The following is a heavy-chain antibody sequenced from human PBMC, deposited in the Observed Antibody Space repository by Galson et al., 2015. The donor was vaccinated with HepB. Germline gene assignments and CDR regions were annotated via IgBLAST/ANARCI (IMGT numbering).Heavy chain of an antibody. J-gene: IGHJ4*02. D-gene: IGHD3-22*01. CDR3: TPTYYYDSSGYLTGFSY. V-gene: IGHV3-15*01. Sequence: SLRLSCAASGFTFSNAWMGWVRQAPGKGLEWVGRIKSKNDGGTTDYAAPVKGRFTISRDDSKNTVHLQMNSLKTEDTAVYYCTPTYYYDSSGYLTGFSYWGQGTLVTVSS. CDR1: GFTFSNAW. CDR2: IKSKNDGGTT.